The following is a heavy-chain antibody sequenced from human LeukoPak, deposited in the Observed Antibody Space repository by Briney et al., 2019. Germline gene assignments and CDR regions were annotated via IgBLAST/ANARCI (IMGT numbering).Heavy chain of an antibody. D-gene: IGHD2-2*01. J-gene: IGHJ5*02. CDR3: ARLGPAAILGPNWFDP. CDR2: IDPSDSYT. Sequence: ETLSLTCTVSGGSISSYYWSWIRQPPGKGLEWIGRIDPSDSYTNYSPSFQGHVTISADKSISTAYLQWSSLKASDTAMYYCARLGPAAILGPNWFDPWGQGTLVTVSS. V-gene: IGHV5-10-1*01. CDR1: GGSISSYY.